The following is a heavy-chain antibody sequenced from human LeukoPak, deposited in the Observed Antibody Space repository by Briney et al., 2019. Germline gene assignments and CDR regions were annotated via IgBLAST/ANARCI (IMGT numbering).Heavy chain of an antibody. V-gene: IGHV3-23*01. J-gene: IGHJ6*03. CDR3: AKATARYCSSTSCYYYYYYYMDV. CDR2: ISGSGGST. CDR1: GFTFSSYG. Sequence: GGSLRLSCAASGFTFSSYGMSWVRQAPGKGLDWVSAISGSGGSTYYADSVKGRFTISRDNSKNTLYLQMNSLRAEATAVHYCAKATARYCSSTSCYYYYYYYMDVWGKGTTVTVSS. D-gene: IGHD2-2*01.